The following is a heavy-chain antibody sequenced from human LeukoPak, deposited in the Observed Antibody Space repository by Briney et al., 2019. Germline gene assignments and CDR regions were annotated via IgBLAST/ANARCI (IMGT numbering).Heavy chain of an antibody. CDR3: ARGGNAH. CDR1: GFTFSSYW. Sequence: GGSLRLSCAASGFTFSSYWMSWVRQAPGKGLEWVSSISSSSSYIYYAVSVKGRFTISRDNAKNSLYLQMNSLRAEDTAVYYCARGGNAHWGQGTLVTVSS. CDR2: ISSSSSYI. J-gene: IGHJ4*02. V-gene: IGHV3-21*01.